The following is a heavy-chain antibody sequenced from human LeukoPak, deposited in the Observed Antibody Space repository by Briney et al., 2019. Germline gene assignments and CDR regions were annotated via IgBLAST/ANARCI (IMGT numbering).Heavy chain of an antibody. CDR2: INPNSGGT. Sequence: ASVKVSCKASGYTFTGYYMHWVRQAPGQGLEWMGWINPNSGGTNYAQKFQGRVTMTRDTSISTAYMELSRLRSDDTAVCYCARSLEWLAHFDYWGQGTLVTVSS. J-gene: IGHJ4*02. D-gene: IGHD6-19*01. V-gene: IGHV1-2*02. CDR3: ARSLEWLAHFDY. CDR1: GYTFTGYY.